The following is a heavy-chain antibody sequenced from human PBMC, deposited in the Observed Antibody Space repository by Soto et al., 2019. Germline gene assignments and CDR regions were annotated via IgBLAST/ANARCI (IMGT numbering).Heavy chain of an antibody. Sequence: SETLSLTCAVYGVSFTGYYWSWIRQPPGKGLEWIGEINHSGSTNYNPSLKSRVTISVDTYKKQFSLKLSSVTAADTAVYYCARASIQLWFFDPWGQGTLVTVSS. CDR1: GVSFTGYY. V-gene: IGHV4-34*01. CDR2: INHSGST. D-gene: IGHD5-18*01. J-gene: IGHJ5*02. CDR3: ARASIQLWFFDP.